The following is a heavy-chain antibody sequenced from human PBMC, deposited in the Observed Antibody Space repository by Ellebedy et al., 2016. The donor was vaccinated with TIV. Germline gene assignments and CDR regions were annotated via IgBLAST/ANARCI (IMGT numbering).Heavy chain of an antibody. V-gene: IGHV3-11*01. CDR3: ARDSGSYPELDY. CDR1: GFTFSDYY. CDR2: ISSSGSTI. J-gene: IGHJ4*02. Sequence: GESLKISXAASGFTFSDYYMSWIRQAPGKGLEWVSYISSSGSTIYYADSVKGRFTISRDNAKNSLYLQMNSLRAEDTAVYYCARDSGSYPELDYWGQGTLVTVSS. D-gene: IGHD1-26*01.